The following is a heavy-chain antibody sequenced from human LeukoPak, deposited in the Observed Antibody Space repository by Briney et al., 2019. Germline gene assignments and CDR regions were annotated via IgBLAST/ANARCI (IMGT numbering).Heavy chain of an antibody. CDR2: ISTSGSII. CDR1: GFIFSDYE. D-gene: IGHD3-10*01. CDR3: AKDSGLLWFGESTTPIDY. Sequence: QPGGSLRLSCAASGFIFSDYEMNWLRQAPGKGLEWLLHISTSGSIIHYADSVKGRFTISRDNAKNSLYLQMNSLRAEDTAVYYCAKDSGLLWFGESTTPIDYWGQGTLVTVSS. J-gene: IGHJ4*02. V-gene: IGHV3-48*03.